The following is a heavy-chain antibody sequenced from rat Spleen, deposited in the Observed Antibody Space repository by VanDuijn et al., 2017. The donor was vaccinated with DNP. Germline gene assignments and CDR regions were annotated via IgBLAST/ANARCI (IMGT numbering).Heavy chain of an antibody. V-gene: IGHV5-17*01. CDR2: ITYDGGST. Sequence: EVQLVESGGGLVQPGRSLKVSCVASGFTFSDFAMAWVRQPPKKGLEWVATITYDGGSTYYGDSVKGRFTISRDNAKSTLYLQMNSLRSEDMATYYCARPHYYSLFDYWGQGVMVTVSS. J-gene: IGHJ2*01. CDR1: GFTFSDFA. CDR3: ARPHYYSLFDY. D-gene: IGHD1-1*01.